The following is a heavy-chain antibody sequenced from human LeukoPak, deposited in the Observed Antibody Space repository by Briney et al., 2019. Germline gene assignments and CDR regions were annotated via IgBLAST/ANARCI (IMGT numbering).Heavy chain of an antibody. J-gene: IGHJ4*02. V-gene: IGHV5-51*01. CDR1: GYSFTYW. CDR2: IYSGDSHT. CDR3: ASARHGDYVWDY. Sequence: GESLKISCKGSGYSFTYWIGWVRQMPGKGLEWMVIIYSGDSHTKYSPSFQGRVTISADKSISTAYLQWSSLEASDTAMYYCASARHGDYVWDYWGQGTLVTVSS. D-gene: IGHD4-17*01.